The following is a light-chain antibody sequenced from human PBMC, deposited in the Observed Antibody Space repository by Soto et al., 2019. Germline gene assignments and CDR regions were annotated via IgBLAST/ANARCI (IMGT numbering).Light chain of an antibody. Sequence: QSVLTQPPSASGTPGQRVTISCSGSSSNIGSNYVYWYQQLPGTAPKLLIYSNNQRPSGVPDRFSGSKSGTSASLAISGLRSEDEADYYCCSYVDTDTWVFGGGTKVTVL. V-gene: IGLV1-47*02. J-gene: IGLJ3*02. CDR1: SSNIGSNY. CDR2: SNN. CDR3: CSYVDTDTWV.